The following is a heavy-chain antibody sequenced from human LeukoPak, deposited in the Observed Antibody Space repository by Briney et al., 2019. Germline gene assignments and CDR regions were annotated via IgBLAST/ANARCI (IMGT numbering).Heavy chain of an antibody. J-gene: IGHJ4*02. Sequence: SVKVSCKASGGTFSSYAISWVRQAPGQGLEWMGGITPIFGTANYAQKFQGRVTITAGKSTSTAYMELSSLRSEDTAVYYCARLIAGDFDYWGQGTLVTVSS. CDR1: GGTFSSYA. D-gene: IGHD3-10*01. CDR2: ITPIFGTA. V-gene: IGHV1-69*06. CDR3: ARLIAGDFDY.